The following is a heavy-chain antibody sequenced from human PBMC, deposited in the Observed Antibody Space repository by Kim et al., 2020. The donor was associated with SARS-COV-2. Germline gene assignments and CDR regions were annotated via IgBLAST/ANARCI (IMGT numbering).Heavy chain of an antibody. V-gene: IGHV1-18*01. CDR1: GYTFTSYG. Sequence: ASVKVSCKASGYTFTSYGINWVRQAPGQGLEWMGWISAYNGNTNYAQKLQGRVTMTTDTSTSTAYMELRSLRSDDTAVYYCARETRLGPYSGRSIFDYWGQGTLVTVSS. D-gene: IGHD3-10*01. CDR2: ISAYNGNT. CDR3: ARETRLGPYSGRSIFDY. J-gene: IGHJ4*02.